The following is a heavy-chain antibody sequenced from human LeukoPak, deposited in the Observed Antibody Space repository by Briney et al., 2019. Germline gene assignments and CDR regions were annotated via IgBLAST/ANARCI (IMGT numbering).Heavy chain of an antibody. D-gene: IGHD6-19*01. Sequence: SETLSLTCTVSDNSITPFYWSWIRQPPGKRLEWIGSSYNNGNTNYNPLLESRVTISVDTYKNQLSLRLNSVTAADTATYYCAGGPKWLAPDFWGQGTLVTVSA. CDR3: AGGPKWLAPDF. V-gene: IGHV4-59*08. CDR1: DNSITPFY. CDR2: SYNNGNT. J-gene: IGHJ4*02.